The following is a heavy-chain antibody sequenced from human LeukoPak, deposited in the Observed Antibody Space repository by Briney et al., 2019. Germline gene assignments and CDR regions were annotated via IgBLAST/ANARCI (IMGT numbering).Heavy chain of an antibody. CDR1: GGSISSGDYS. CDR3: ARESGLIWFGELGIAFDI. CDR2: IYYSGST. J-gene: IGHJ3*02. Sequence: SQTLSLTCTVSGGSISSGDYSWSWIRQPPGKGLEWIGYIYYSGSTYYNPSLKSRVTISVDTSKNQFSLKLSSVTAADTAVYYCARESGLIWFGELGIAFDIWGQGTMVTVSS. D-gene: IGHD3-10*01. V-gene: IGHV4-30-4*01.